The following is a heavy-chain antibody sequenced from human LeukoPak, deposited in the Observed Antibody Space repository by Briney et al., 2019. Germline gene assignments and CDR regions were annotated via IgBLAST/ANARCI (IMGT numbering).Heavy chain of an antibody. J-gene: IGHJ4*02. Sequence: PSQTLSLTCAVSGGSISSGGYYWSWIRQHPRMGLEWIGSIYYSGSTNYNPSLKSRVTISVDTSKNQFSLKLSSVTAADTAVYYCAREGHSSMDYWGQGTLVTVSS. CDR2: IYYSGST. CDR1: GGSISSGGYY. V-gene: IGHV4-31*02. D-gene: IGHD6-19*01. CDR3: AREGHSSMDY.